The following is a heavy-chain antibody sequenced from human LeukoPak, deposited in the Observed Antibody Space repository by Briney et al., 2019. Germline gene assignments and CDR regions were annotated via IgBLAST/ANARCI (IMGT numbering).Heavy chain of an antibody. V-gene: IGHV3-48*02. CDR3: ASQTDCGGDCYTFDY. J-gene: IGHJ4*02. Sequence: GGSLRLSCAASRFTFSNYVMNWVRQAPGKGLEWVSYISSSSSTIYYADSVKGRFTISRDNAKNSLYLQMNSLRDEDTAVYYCASQTDCGGDCYTFDYWGQGTLVTVSS. D-gene: IGHD2-21*02. CDR1: RFTFSNYV. CDR2: ISSSSSTI.